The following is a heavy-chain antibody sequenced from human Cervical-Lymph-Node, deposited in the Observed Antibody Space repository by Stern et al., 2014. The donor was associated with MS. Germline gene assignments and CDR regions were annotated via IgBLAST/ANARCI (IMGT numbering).Heavy chain of an antibody. CDR3: ARVGRGYISGYSFDY. CDR1: GFTFSSYA. D-gene: IGHD5-18*01. J-gene: IGHJ4*02. CDR2: ISYDGSNK. Sequence: VQLVESGGGVVQPGRSLRLSCAASGFTFSSYAMHWVRQAPGKGLEWVAVISYDGSNKYYADSVKGRFTISRDNSENTLYLQMNSLRAEDTAVYYCARVGRGYISGYSFDYWAQGTLDTVSS. V-gene: IGHV3-30*01.